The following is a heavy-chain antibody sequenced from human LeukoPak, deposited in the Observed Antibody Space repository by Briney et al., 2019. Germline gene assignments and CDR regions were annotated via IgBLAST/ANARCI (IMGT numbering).Heavy chain of an antibody. CDR1: GLTFSSDW. CDR2: INTDGDST. Sequence: GGSLRLSCVGSGLTFSSDWMHWVRQAPGKGPVWVSRINTDGDSTVHADSVKGRFTISKDNAKNTLYLQMNSLRLEDTATYYCARTRGNAFDIWGQGTMVTVSS. D-gene: IGHD3-16*01. CDR3: ARTRGNAFDI. V-gene: IGHV3-74*01. J-gene: IGHJ3*02.